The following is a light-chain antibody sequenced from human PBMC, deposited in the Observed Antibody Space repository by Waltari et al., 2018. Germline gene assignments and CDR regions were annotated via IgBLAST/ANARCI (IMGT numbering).Light chain of an antibody. CDR3: CSYAGLGIYV. V-gene: IGLV2-23*02. CDR1: SSDVGNYNL. Sequence: QSGLTQPASVSGSPGQSITISCTGTSSDVGNYNLVSWYQQYPGQAPKLMVYEVTKRTSGVSDRFSCSKSGNTASLTIYGLQSEDEADYYCCSYAGLGIYVFGTGTKVTVL. J-gene: IGLJ1*01. CDR2: EVT.